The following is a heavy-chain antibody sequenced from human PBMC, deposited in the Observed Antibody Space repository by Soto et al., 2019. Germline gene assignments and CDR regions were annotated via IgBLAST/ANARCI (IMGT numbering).Heavy chain of an antibody. V-gene: IGHV3-23*01. D-gene: IGHD3-22*01. Sequence: PGGSLRLSCAASGFTFSSYAMSWVRQAPGKGLEWVSAISGSGGSTYYADSVKGRFTISRDNSKNTLYLQVNSLRAEDTAVYYCAKDILVVVVTGYDYWGQGTLVTVSS. CDR1: GFTFSSYA. CDR3: AKDILVVVVTGYDY. J-gene: IGHJ4*02. CDR2: ISGSGGST.